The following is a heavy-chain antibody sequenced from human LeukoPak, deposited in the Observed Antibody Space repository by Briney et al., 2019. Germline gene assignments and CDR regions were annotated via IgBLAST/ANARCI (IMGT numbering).Heavy chain of an antibody. J-gene: IGHJ4*02. V-gene: IGHV1-8*03. CDR1: GYTFTGYY. CDR3: ARARVEWELHSAFGY. D-gene: IGHD1-26*01. CDR2: MNPNSGNT. Sequence: PSASVKVSCKASGYTFTGYYMHWVRQAPGQGLEWMGWMNPNSGNTGYAQKFQGRVTITRDTSASTAYMELSSLRSEDTAVYYCARARVEWELHSAFGYWGQGTLVTVSS.